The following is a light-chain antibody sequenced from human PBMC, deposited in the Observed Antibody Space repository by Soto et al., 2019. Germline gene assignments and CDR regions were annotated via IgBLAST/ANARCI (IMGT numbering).Light chain of an antibody. CDR3: GTWRSSLGPVV. Sequence: QSVLTQPPSVSAAPGQKVTISCSGSSSNIGNNSVSWYQQLPGTAPNLLIYDNNKRPSGIPDRFSGSKSGTSATLGITGLQTGDEADYYCGTWRSSLGPVVFGGGTKLTVL. CDR1: SSNIGNNS. V-gene: IGLV1-51*01. J-gene: IGLJ2*01. CDR2: DNN.